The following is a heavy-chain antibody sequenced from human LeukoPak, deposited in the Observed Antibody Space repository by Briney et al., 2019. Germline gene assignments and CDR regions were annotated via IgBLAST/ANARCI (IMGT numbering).Heavy chain of an antibody. D-gene: IGHD3-22*01. Sequence: GASVKVSCKASGYTFTGHYVHWVRQAPGQGLEWMGWINPNGGGTNYAQTFQGRVTMTRDTSISTAYMELSRLRSDDTAVYYCARAIHSGYYEYYFDYWGQGTLVTVSS. J-gene: IGHJ4*02. CDR3: ARAIHSGYYEYYFDY. CDR2: INPNGGGT. CDR1: GYTFTGHY. V-gene: IGHV1-2*02.